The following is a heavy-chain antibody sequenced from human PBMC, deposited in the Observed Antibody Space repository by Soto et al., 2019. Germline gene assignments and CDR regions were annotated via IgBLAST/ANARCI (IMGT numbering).Heavy chain of an antibody. CDR3: ARIIGGYSYYYGMDV. D-gene: IGHD5-18*01. CDR2: IDWDDDK. V-gene: IGHV2-70*01. J-gene: IGHJ6*02. CDR1: GFSLSTSGMC. Sequence: SGPTLVNPTQTLTLTCTFSGFSLSTSGMCVSWIRQPPGKALEWLALIDWDDDKYYSTSLKTRLTISKDTSKNQVVLTMTNMDPVDTATYYCARIIGGYSYYYGMDVWGQGTTVTVSS.